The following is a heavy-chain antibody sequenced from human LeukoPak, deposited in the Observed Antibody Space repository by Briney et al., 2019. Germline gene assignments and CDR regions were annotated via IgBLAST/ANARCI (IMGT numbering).Heavy chain of an antibody. Sequence: SETLSLTCAVYGGSFSGYYWSWIRQPPGKGLEWIGEISHSGSTNYNPSLKSRVNISVDTSKNQFSLKLSSVTAADTAVYYCAREGHIFCSGGSCYSVFRSGYYYYYMDVWGKGTTVTVSS. CDR3: AREGHIFCSGGSCYSVFRSGYYYYYMDV. CDR1: GGSFSGYY. CDR2: ISHSGST. D-gene: IGHD2-15*01. J-gene: IGHJ6*03. V-gene: IGHV4-34*01.